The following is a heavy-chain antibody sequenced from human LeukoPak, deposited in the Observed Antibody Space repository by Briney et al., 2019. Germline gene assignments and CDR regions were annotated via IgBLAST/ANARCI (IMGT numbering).Heavy chain of an antibody. J-gene: IGHJ5*02. V-gene: IGHV3-30-3*01. CDR3: ARGYCTNGVCYSPWFDP. CDR1: GFTFSSYA. CDR2: ISYDGSNK. Sequence: GGSLRLSCAASGFTFSSYAMHWVRQAPGKGLEWVAVISYDGSNKYYADSVKGRFTISRDNSKNTLYLQMNSLRAEDTAVYYCARGYCTNGVCYSPWFDPWGQGTLVTVSS. D-gene: IGHD2-8*01.